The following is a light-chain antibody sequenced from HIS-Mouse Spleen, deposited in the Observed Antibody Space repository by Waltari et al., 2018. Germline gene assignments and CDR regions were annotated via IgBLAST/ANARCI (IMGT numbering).Light chain of an antibody. Sequence: EIVLTQSPATLSLSPGERATLSCRASQSVSSYLAWYQQKPGQAPRLLIYDASNRATGIPARFSGSGSGTDFTLTISRLEPEDFAVYYCQQRSNWLTFGGGTK. V-gene: IGKV3-11*01. CDR1: QSVSSY. CDR2: DAS. J-gene: IGKJ4*01. CDR3: QQRSNWLT.